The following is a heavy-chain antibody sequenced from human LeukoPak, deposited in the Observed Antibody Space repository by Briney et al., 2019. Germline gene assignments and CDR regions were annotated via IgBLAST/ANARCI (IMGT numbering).Heavy chain of an antibody. D-gene: IGHD5-24*01. Sequence: SETLSLTCTVSGGSISSSGYYWGWIRQPPGKGLEWIGSIYYSGSTYYNSSLKSRVTISVDTSKNQFSLKLSSVTAADTAVYYCARDRRDPQDGAHDAFDIWGQGTMVTVSS. CDR3: ARDRRDPQDGAHDAFDI. V-gene: IGHV4-39*07. CDR1: GGSISSSGYY. J-gene: IGHJ3*02. CDR2: IYYSGST.